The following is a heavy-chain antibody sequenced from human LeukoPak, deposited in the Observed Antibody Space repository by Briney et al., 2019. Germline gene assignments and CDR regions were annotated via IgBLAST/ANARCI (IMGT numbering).Heavy chain of an antibody. CDR1: GFTLSNPW. D-gene: IGHD2/OR15-2a*01. V-gene: IGHV3-74*01. J-gene: IGHJ5*02. Sequence: AGGSLRLSCAASGFTLSNPWIHWVRQAPGKGLVWVSRINSDGSTTTYADSVKGRFTISRDNAKNTLYLQMNSLRAEDTAVYYCARAARADCTSPTCHSWLAPWGQGTQVTVSS. CDR2: INSDGSTT. CDR3: ARAARADCTSPTCHSWLAP.